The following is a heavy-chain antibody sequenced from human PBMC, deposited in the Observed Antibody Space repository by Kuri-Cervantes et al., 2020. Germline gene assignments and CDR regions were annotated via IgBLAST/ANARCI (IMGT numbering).Heavy chain of an antibody. CDR1: GGSISSGGYY. J-gene: IGHJ4*02. Sequence: SETLSLTCTVSGGSISSGGYYWSWIRQHPGKGLEWIGYIYYNGSTYYNPSLKSRVTISVDTSKNQFSLKLSSVTAADTAVYYCARDSNGDYYGSGSYYKTKNFDYWGQGTLVTVSS. V-gene: IGHV4-31*03. CDR2: IYYNGST. D-gene: IGHD3-10*01. CDR3: ARDSNGDYYGSGSYYKTKNFDY.